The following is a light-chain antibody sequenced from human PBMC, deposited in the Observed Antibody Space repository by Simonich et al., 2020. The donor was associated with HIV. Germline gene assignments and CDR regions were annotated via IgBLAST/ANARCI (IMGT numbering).Light chain of an antibody. V-gene: IGLV2-23*01. J-gene: IGLJ2*01. CDR1: SSDVGSYNL. CDR3: CSYAGTRTVV. Sequence: QSALTQPASVSGSPGQSITISCTGTSSDVGSYNLVSWYQQHPGKAPKLIIYEGNKRPSGVYNRVSGSKSGITASLTISGLQAEDEADYYCCSYAGTRTVVFGRGTKLTVL. CDR2: EGN.